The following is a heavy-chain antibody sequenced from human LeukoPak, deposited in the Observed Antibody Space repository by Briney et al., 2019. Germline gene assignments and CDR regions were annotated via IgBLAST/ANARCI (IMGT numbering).Heavy chain of an antibody. J-gene: IGHJ4*02. D-gene: IGHD6-6*01. Sequence: GGSLRLSCAASGFIFDNFALAWVRQAPGKGLEWVTLISRDGRDKQYADSVKGRFTIARDTSKNTLYLQMNSLRAEDTAVYYCARFRTQDSSSDYWGQGTLVTVSS. V-gene: IGHV3-30*04. CDR2: ISRDGRDK. CDR3: ARFRTQDSSSDY. CDR1: GFIFDNFA.